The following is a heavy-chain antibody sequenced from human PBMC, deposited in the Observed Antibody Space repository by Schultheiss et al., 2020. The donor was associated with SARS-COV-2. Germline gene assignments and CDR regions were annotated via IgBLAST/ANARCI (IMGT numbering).Heavy chain of an antibody. J-gene: IGHJ1*01. CDR3: ASGLYYDFWSGYYKGQGYFQH. CDR1: GYSFTSYW. Sequence: GESLKISCKGSGYSFTSYWIGWVRQMPGKGLEWMGIIYPGDSDTRYSPSFQGQVTISADKSISTAYLQWSSLKASDTAMYYCASGLYYDFWSGYYKGQGYFQHWGQGTLVTVSS. D-gene: IGHD3-3*01. V-gene: IGHV5-51*01. CDR2: IYPGDSDT.